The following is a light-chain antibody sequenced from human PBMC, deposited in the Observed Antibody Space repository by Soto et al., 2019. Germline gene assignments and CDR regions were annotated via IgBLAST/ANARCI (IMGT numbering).Light chain of an antibody. V-gene: IGLV1-47*01. CDR1: GSNVGTSY. CDR2: ANN. J-gene: IGLJ3*02. Sequence: QSVLTQPPSASGTPGQRVTISCSGSGSNVGTSYVYWYQQLPGTAPKLLIYANNQRPSGVPDRFSGSKSGTSASLAISGLRYEAEADYCCAAWDDSLSGRVFGGGTKLTVL. CDR3: AAWDDSLSGRV.